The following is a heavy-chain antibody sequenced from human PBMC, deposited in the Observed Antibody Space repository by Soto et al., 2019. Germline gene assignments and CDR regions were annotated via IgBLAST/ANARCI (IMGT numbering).Heavy chain of an antibody. CDR1: GFTFSSYA. J-gene: IGHJ4*02. CDR2: ISGSGGST. CDR3: AKAWPLAYCGGDCYHGY. Sequence: EVQLLESGGGLVQPGGSLRLSCAASGFTFSSYAMSWVRQAPGKGLEWVSAISGSGGSTYYADSVKGRFTISRDNSKNPLYLQMNSLRAEDTAVYYCAKAWPLAYCGGDCYHGYWGQGTLVTVSS. D-gene: IGHD2-21*02. V-gene: IGHV3-23*01.